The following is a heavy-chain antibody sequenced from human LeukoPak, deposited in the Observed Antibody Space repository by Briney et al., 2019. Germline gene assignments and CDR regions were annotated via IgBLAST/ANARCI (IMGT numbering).Heavy chain of an antibody. CDR2: ITGGSTTI. CDR1: GFTFSDYY. V-gene: IGHV3-11*04. D-gene: IGHD4-17*01. J-gene: IGHJ4*02. CDR3: ARDYSTVTTFFDY. Sequence: PGGSLRLSCAASGFTFSDYYMSWIRQAPGKGLEWVSYITGGSTTIYYADSVKGRFTISRDNAKNSLYLQMNSLRAEDTAVYYCARDYSTVTTFFDYWGQGTLVTVSS.